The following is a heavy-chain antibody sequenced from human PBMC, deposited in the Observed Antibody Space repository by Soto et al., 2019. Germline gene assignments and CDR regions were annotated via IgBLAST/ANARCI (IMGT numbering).Heavy chain of an antibody. CDR3: ARPQLLVPAAMPSYYYGMDV. D-gene: IGHD2-2*01. V-gene: IGHV1-8*02. J-gene: IGHJ6*02. Sequence: GASVKVSCKASGYTFTSYGINWVRQATGQGLEWMGWMNPNSGNTGYAQKFQGRVTMTRNTSISTAYMELSSLRSEDTAVYYCARPQLLVPAAMPSYYYGMDVWGQGTTVTVSS. CDR2: MNPNSGNT. CDR1: GYTFTSYG.